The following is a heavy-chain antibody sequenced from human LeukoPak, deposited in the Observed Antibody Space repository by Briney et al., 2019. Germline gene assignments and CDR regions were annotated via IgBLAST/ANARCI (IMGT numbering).Heavy chain of an antibody. D-gene: IGHD3-9*01. Sequence: PGGSLRLSCAASGFTFSSYSMNWVRQAPGKGLEWVSSISSSSSYIYYADSVKGRFTISRDNAKNSLYLQMNSLRAEDTAVYYCARLNAGRGYDILPGYYSAKYYMDVWGKGTTVTTSS. J-gene: IGHJ6*03. CDR3: ARLNAGRGYDILPGYYSAKYYMDV. CDR2: ISSSSSYI. CDR1: GFTFSSYS. V-gene: IGHV3-21*01.